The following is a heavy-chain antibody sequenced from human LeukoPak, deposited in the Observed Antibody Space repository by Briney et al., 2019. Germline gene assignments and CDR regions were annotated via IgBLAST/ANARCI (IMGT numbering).Heavy chain of an antibody. D-gene: IGHD4-17*01. J-gene: IGHJ6*02. CDR3: VRLMVTTTGYYYGMDV. CDR2: IYYSGST. Sequence: SETLSLTCIVSGGSISGSRFYWGWIRQPPGKGLEWIVSIYYSGSTYYNPSLKSRVTISADTTKNQLSLKLSSVTAAGTAVFYCVRLMVTTTGYYYGMDVWGQGTTVTVSS. CDR1: GGSISGSRFY. V-gene: IGHV4-39*01.